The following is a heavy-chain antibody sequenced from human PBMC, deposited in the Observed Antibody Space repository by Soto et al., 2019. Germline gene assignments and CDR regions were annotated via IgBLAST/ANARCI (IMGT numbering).Heavy chain of an antibody. CDR1: GYTFTGYY. CDR2: IKPNSGGT. D-gene: IGHD3-22*01. J-gene: IGHJ3*02. Sequence: ASVKVSCKASGYTFTGYYMHWVRQAPGQGLEWMGWIKPNSGGTNYAQKFQGRVTMTRDTSISTAYMELSRLRSDDTAVYYCAGGNPDYYDSSGNAFDIWGQGTMVTVSS. V-gene: IGHV1-2*02. CDR3: AGGNPDYYDSSGNAFDI.